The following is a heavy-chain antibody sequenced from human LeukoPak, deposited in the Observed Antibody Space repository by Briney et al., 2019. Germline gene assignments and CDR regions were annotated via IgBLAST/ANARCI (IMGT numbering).Heavy chain of an antibody. Sequence: SVKVSCRASGFTFTSSTIQWVRQARGQRLEWIGWIAVGSGNTNYAQKFQEGVTITRDMSTSTAYMELSSLRSEDTAVYYCAADSSGGGSGYYYYYGMDVWGQGTTVTVSS. CDR1: GFTFTSST. CDR2: IAVGSGNT. V-gene: IGHV1-58*02. CDR3: AADSSGGGSGYYYYYGMDV. D-gene: IGHD3-10*01. J-gene: IGHJ6*02.